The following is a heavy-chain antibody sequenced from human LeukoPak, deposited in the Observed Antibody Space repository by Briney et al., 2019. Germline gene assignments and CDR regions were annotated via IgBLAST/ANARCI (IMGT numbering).Heavy chain of an antibody. V-gene: IGHV1-18*04. CDR2: ISVYNGNT. J-gene: IGHJ4*02. CDR1: GYTFTSYG. D-gene: IGHD2-2*01. Sequence: SVKVSCKASGYTFTSYGISWVRQAPGQGLEWRGWISVYNGNTNYAQKPQGRVTMTTDTSTSTASMELRSLRSDDAAVYYCAREGYCSSTSCLVPSFDYWGQGTLGTVSS. CDR3: AREGYCSSTSCLVPSFDY.